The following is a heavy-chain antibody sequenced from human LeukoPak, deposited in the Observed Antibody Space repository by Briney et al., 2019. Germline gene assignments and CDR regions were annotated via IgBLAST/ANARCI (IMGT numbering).Heavy chain of an antibody. J-gene: IGHJ4*02. CDR1: GYTFTSYY. CDR3: AMGVGAPEDLAVAADFDY. D-gene: IGHD6-19*01. V-gene: IGHV1-69*06. Sequence: SVKVSCKASGYTFTSYYMHWVRQAPGQGLEWMGGIIPIFGTANYAQKFQGRVTITADKSTSTAYMELSSLRSEGTAVYYCAMGVGAPEDLAVAADFDYWGQGTLVTVSS. CDR2: IIPIFGTA.